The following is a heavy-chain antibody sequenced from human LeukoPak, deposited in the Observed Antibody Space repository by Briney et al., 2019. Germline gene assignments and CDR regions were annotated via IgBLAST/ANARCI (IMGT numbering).Heavy chain of an antibody. Sequence: GASVKVSCKASGYTFTTYAMNWVRQAPGQGLEWMGWINPNSGGTNYARKFQGRVTMTRDTSISTAYMELSRLRSDDTAVYYCARLRYYSESSANNRFDYWGQGTLVTVSS. CDR3: ARLRYYSESSANNRFDY. CDR2: INPNSGGT. J-gene: IGHJ4*02. CDR1: GYTFTTYA. D-gene: IGHD3-22*01. V-gene: IGHV1-2*02.